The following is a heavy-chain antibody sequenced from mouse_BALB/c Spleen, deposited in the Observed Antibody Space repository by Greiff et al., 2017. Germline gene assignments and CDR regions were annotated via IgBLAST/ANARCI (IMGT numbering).Heavy chain of an antibody. V-gene: IGHV5-6-5*01. Sequence: EVMLVESGGGLVQPGGSRKLSCAASGFTFSSFGMHWVRQAPEKGLEWVASISSGGSTYYPDSVKGRFTISRDNARNILYLQMSSLRSEDTAMYYCARGRGPSGAMDYWGQGTSVTVSS. CDR2: ISSGGST. CDR1: GFTFSSFG. D-gene: IGHD6-1*01. CDR3: ARGRGPSGAMDY. J-gene: IGHJ4*01.